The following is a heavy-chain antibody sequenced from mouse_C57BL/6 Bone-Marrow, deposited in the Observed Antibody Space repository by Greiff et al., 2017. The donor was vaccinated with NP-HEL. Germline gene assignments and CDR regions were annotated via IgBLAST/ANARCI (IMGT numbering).Heavy chain of an antibody. Sequence: EVKVVESGGGLVKPGGSLKLSCAASGFTFSDYGMHWVRQAPEKGLEWVAYISSGSSTIYYADTVKGRFTITIDNAKNTLFLQMTSMRSEDTAMYYCARQGHWYFDVWGTGTTVTVSS. CDR3: ARQGHWYFDV. J-gene: IGHJ1*03. CDR1: GFTFSDYG. V-gene: IGHV5-17*01. CDR2: ISSGSSTI.